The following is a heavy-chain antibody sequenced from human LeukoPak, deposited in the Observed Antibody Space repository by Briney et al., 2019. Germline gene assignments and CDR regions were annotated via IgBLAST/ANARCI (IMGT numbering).Heavy chain of an antibody. CDR1: GFTLSSYE. CDR3: TRNSGWYGLS. J-gene: IGHJ1*01. V-gene: IGHV3-23*01. CDR2: IGYDGGSG. Sequence: GGSLRLSCTVSGFTLSSYEMSWIRQAPGKGLEWVSSIGYDGGSGHYADSVKGRFTISRDNSNNTLFLHLNSLRGEGTAVYYCTRNSGWYGLSWGQGTLVTVSS. D-gene: IGHD6-19*01.